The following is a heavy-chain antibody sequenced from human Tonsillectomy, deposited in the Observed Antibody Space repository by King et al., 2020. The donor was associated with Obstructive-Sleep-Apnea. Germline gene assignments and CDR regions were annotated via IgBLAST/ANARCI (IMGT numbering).Heavy chain of an antibody. D-gene: IGHD3-22*01. V-gene: IGHV4-59*01. CDR1: GGSISSYY. Sequence: QLQESGPGLVKPSETLSLTCTVSGGSISSYYWSWIRQPPGKGLEWIGYIYYSGSTNYNPSLKSRVTISVDTSKNQFSLKLSSVTAADMAVYYCARVGDSSGYYSINWYFDLWGRGTLVTVSS. CDR2: IYYSGST. J-gene: IGHJ2*01. CDR3: ARVGDSSGYYSINWYFDL.